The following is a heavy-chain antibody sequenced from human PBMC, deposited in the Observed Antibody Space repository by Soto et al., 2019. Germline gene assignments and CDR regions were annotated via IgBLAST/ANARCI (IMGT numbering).Heavy chain of an antibody. V-gene: IGHV3-23*01. CDR2: ITGSGGGT. CDR1: GFTFRNYA. CDR3: ANRPLTAAGFDY. D-gene: IGHD6-13*01. Sequence: EVQLLESGGGLVQPGGSLRLSCAASGFTFRNYAMTWVRQAPGKGLEWVSGITGSGGGTYFVDSVKGRFTISRDNSKNPVYLQMNSLRAEDTAVYYCANRPLTAAGFDYWGQGTLVTVSS. J-gene: IGHJ4*02.